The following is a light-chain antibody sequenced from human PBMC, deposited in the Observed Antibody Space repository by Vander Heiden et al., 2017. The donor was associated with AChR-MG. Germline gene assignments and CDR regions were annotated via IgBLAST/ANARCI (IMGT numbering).Light chain of an antibody. Sequence: DIPMTQSPSTLSASVGDRVTITCRASQSISSWLAWYQQKPGKAPKLLIHTASTLESGVPSRFSGSGSGTEFTLTISSLQPDDFATYYCQHYSYQGTFGQGTKVEMK. CDR2: TAS. CDR3: QHYSYQGT. V-gene: IGKV1-5*03. J-gene: IGKJ1*01. CDR1: QSISSW.